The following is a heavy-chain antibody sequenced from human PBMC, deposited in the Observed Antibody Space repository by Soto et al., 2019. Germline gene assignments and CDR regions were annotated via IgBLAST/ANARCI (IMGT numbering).Heavy chain of an antibody. CDR2: IYNSGST. V-gene: IGHV4-39*01. CDR3: ARLEGLATISYYFDF. D-gene: IGHD3-9*01. Sequence: SETLSLTCTVSGGSVSSSSYYWGWIRQPPGKGLEWIGTIYNSGSTYYNPSLKSRVIISVDTSKNQLSLKLSSVTAADTAVYFCARLEGLATISYYFDFWGPGALVTVSS. J-gene: IGHJ4*02. CDR1: GGSVSSSSYY.